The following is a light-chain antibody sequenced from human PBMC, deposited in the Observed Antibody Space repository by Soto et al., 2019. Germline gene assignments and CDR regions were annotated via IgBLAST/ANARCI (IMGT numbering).Light chain of an antibody. J-gene: IGLJ3*02. Sequence: QSALTQPASVSGSPGQSIAISCTGTSSDIGSYNYVSWYQQHPGKAPKVLIYEVNNRPSGVSDRFSGSKSGNTASLTISGLQAEDEADYFCSSYTSSTTVVFGGGTKLTVL. V-gene: IGLV2-14*01. CDR1: SSDIGSYNY. CDR2: EVN. CDR3: SSYTSSTTVV.